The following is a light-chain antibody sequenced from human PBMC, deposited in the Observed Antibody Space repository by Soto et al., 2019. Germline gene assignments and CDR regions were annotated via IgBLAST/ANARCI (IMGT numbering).Light chain of an antibody. V-gene: IGKV3-15*01. CDR1: QSVSSN. Sequence: ELVMTQSPATLSVSPGERATLSCRASQSVSSNLAWYQQKPAQAPRLLIYGASTRATAIPARFSGSGSGTEFILTISSLQSEYFAVYYCQQYNNWPPITCGQGTRLEI. CDR2: GAS. J-gene: IGKJ5*01. CDR3: QQYNNWPPIT.